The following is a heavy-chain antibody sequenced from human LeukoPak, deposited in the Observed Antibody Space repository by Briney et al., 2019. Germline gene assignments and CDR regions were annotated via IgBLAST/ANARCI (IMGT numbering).Heavy chain of an antibody. J-gene: IGHJ4*02. CDR1: GFTFGDYA. Sequence: PGGSLRLSCTASGFTFGDYAMSWIRQPPGKGLEWIGHIYESGSTTYNPSLESRVTISVDTSKNQFSLRLSSVTAADTALYYCARGRIGGPKAPFDYWGQGTLVTVSS. V-gene: IGHV4-59*01. CDR2: IYESGST. D-gene: IGHD3-16*01. CDR3: ARGRIGGPKAPFDY.